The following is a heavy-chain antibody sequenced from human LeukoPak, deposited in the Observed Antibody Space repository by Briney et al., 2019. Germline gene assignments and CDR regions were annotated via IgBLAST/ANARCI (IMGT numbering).Heavy chain of an antibody. V-gene: IGHV3-48*03. CDR3: ARAWTRGNSDAFDI. CDR1: GFTFSSYE. Sequence: GGSLRLSCAASGFTFSSYEMNWVRQAPGKGLEWVSYISSGGSTMYYPDSVKGRFTISRDNAKSSLYLQMNSRRAEDTAVYFCARAWTRGNSDAFDIWGQGTMVTVSS. D-gene: IGHD4-23*01. J-gene: IGHJ3*02. CDR2: ISSGGSTM.